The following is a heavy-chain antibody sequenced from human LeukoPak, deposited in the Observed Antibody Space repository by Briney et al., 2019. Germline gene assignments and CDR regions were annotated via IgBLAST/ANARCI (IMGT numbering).Heavy chain of an antibody. Sequence: ASVKVSCKASGYTFTGYYMHWVRQAPGQGLEWMGWMNPNSGNTGYAQKFQGRVTITRNTSISTAYMELSSLRSEDTAVYYCARGKAGTAVADYWGQGTLVTVSS. J-gene: IGHJ4*02. D-gene: IGHD6-19*01. CDR2: MNPNSGNT. CDR3: ARGKAGTAVADY. CDR1: GYTFTGYY. V-gene: IGHV1-8*03.